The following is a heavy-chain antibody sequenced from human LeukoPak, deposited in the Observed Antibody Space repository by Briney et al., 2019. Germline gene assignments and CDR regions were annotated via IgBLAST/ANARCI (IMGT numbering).Heavy chain of an antibody. CDR1: GGSISSYY. CDR2: IYYSGST. D-gene: IGHD5-12*01. Sequence: SETLSLTCTVSGGSISSYYWSWIRQPPGKGLEWIGSIYYSGSTYYNPSLKSRVTISVDTSKNQFSLKLSSVTAADTAVYYCASYSGNNYCGMDVWGQGTTVTVSS. CDR3: ASYSGNNYCGMDV. V-gene: IGHV4-59*05. J-gene: IGHJ6*02.